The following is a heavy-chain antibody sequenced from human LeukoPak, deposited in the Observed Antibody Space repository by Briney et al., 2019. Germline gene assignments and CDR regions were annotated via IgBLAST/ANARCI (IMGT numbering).Heavy chain of an antibody. J-gene: IGHJ4*02. V-gene: IGHV4-34*01. Sequence: ASETLSLTCAVYGGSFSGYYWSWIRQTPGKGLEWIEEINQSGSTNYNPSLKSRVTISVDTSNNQFSLKLSSVTAADTAVYYCARHGRGIWRGDTAMDYWGQGTLVTVSS. D-gene: IGHD5-18*01. CDR2: INQSGST. CDR3: ARHGRGIWRGDTAMDY. CDR1: GGSFSGYY.